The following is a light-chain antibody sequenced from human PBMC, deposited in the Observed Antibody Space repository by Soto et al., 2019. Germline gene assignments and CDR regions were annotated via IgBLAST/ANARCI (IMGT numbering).Light chain of an antibody. J-gene: IGLJ2*01. V-gene: IGLV2-8*01. Sequence: QSALTQPPSASGSPGQSVTISCTGTSSDVGGYNYVSWYQQHPGKAPKLMISEVSKRPSGVPDRFSGYKSGNTASLTVSGLQAEEEADYYCSSFAGNNNLVFGGGTKLTVL. CDR3: SSFAGNNNLV. CDR1: SSDVGGYNY. CDR2: EVS.